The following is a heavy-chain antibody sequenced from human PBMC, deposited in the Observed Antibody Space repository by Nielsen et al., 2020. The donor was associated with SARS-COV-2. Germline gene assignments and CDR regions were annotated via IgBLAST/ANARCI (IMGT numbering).Heavy chain of an antibody. V-gene: IGHV3-23*01. CDR3: AKDPRVYRYWFDP. CDR1: GFSFNTFG. CDR2: ISDDGDDT. D-gene: IGHD2-8*01. Sequence: GESLKISCAASGFSFNTFGMSWVRQAPGRGLEWISAISDDGDDTHYADSVKGRFIISRDNSANMLYLQMNNLGAQDTAMYYCAKDPRVYRYWFDPWGEGSLVTVSS. J-gene: IGHJ5*02.